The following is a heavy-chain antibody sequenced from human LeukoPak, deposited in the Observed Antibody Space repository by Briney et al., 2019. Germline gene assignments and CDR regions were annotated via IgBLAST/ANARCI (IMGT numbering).Heavy chain of an antibody. CDR3: AKNQMSYSSSSSCDY. CDR1: GFTFSSFS. CDR2: IVSSSSYI. V-gene: IGHV3-21*04. Sequence: GGSLRLSCAASGFTFSSFSMNWVRQAPGKGLEWVSSIVSSSSYIYYADSVKGRFTISRDNAKNSLFLQLNSLRAEDTAVYYCAKNQMSYSSSSSCDYWGQGTLVTVSS. D-gene: IGHD6-6*01. J-gene: IGHJ4*02.